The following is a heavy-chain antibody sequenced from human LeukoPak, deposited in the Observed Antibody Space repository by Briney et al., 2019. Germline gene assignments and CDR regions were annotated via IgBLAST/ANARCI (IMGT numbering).Heavy chain of an antibody. Sequence: YISSSSSTIYYADSVKGRFTISRDNAKNSLYLQMNSLRAEDTAVYYCARTDEYSSSWGFDYWGQGTLVTVSS. CDR3: ARTDEYSSSWGFDY. D-gene: IGHD6-6*01. CDR2: ISSSSSTI. V-gene: IGHV3-48*01. J-gene: IGHJ4*02.